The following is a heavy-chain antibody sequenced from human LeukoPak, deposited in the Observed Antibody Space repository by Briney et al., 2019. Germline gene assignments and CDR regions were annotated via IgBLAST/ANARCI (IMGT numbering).Heavy chain of an antibody. CDR3: ARGTMFPYYFDY. V-gene: IGHV3-21*01. J-gene: IGHJ4*02. CDR1: GFTFSSYS. D-gene: IGHD3-10*02. Sequence: GGSLRLSCAASGFTFSSYSMKWVRQAPGKGLEWVSFISTSSSYIYYADSVKGRFTISRDNAKKSLYLQMNSLRAEDTAVYYCARGTMFPYYFDYWGQGTLVTVSS. CDR2: ISTSSSYI.